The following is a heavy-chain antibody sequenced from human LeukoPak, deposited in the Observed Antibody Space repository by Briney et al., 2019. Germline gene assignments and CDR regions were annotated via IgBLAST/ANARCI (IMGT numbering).Heavy chain of an antibody. J-gene: IGHJ2*01. Sequence: SETLSLTCTVSGGSISSYYWSWIRQPPGKGLEWIGYISYSRSTYYTPSLKNRVTISVATSKNQFSLRLSSVTAVDTAVYYCARGGGGYSWYFDLWGRGTLVTVSS. V-gene: IGHV4-59*12. CDR2: ISYSRST. CDR1: GGSISSYY. D-gene: IGHD5-12*01. CDR3: ARGGGGYSWYFDL.